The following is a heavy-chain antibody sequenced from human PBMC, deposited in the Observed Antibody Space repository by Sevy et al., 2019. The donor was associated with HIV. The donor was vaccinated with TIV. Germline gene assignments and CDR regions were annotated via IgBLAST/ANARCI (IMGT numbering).Heavy chain of an antibody. V-gene: IGHV4-59*01. CDR1: GGSISVYY. CDR2: IYYTGST. J-gene: IGHJ5*02. CDR3: ARAPAVRSGDDSLNWFDP. Sequence: SETLSLTCTVSGGSISVYYWTWIRQSPGKGLEYIGSIYYTGSTNYNPSLESRVTISVDTSKNQFSLSLSSVTAADSAVYYCARAPAVRSGDDSLNWFDPWGQGTLVTVSS. D-gene: IGHD5-12*01.